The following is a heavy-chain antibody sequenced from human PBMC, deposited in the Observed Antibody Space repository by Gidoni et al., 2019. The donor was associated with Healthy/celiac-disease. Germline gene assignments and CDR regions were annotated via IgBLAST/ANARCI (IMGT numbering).Heavy chain of an antibody. V-gene: IGHV3-23*01. J-gene: IGHJ4*02. CDR3: AKCGDTAMVWGYYFDY. Sequence: EVQLLESGGGLVQPGGSLRLSCAASGFTFSSYAMSWVRQAPGKGLEWVSAISGSGGSTYYADSVKGRFTISRDNSKNTLYLQMNSLRAEDTAVYYCAKCGDTAMVWGYYFDYWGQGTLVTVSS. D-gene: IGHD5-18*01. CDR2: ISGSGGST. CDR1: GFTFSSYA.